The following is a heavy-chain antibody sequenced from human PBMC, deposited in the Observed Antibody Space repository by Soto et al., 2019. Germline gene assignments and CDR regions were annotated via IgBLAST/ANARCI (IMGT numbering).Heavy chain of an antibody. V-gene: IGHV2-5*05. CDR1: GFSLSTSGVG. CDR2: IYWDDDK. CDR3: AHSHLYSSIGHFDD. D-gene: IGHD6-13*01. J-gene: IGHJ4*02. Sequence: QITLKESGPTLVKPTQTLTLTCTFSGFSLSTSGVGVGWIRQPPGKALEWLALIYWDDDKRYGPSLKSRLTITKDTYKNQVVLTITNMDPVDTAKYYCAHSHLYSSIGHFDDWGQGTLFMVSS.